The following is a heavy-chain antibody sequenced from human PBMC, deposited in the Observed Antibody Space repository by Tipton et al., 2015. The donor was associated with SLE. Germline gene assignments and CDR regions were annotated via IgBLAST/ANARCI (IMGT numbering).Heavy chain of an antibody. CDR2: MNPNSGNT. V-gene: IGHV1-8*01. D-gene: IGHD4-17*01. CDR3: ARGTGFTVTTHGGSFDY. Sequence: QVQLVQSGAEVKKPGASVKVSCKASGYTFTSYDINWVRQATGQGLEWMGWMNPNSGNTGYAQKFQGRVTMTRNTSISTAYMELSSLRSEDTAVYYCARGTGFTVTTHGGSFDYWGQGTLVTVSS. J-gene: IGHJ4*02. CDR1: GYTFTSYD.